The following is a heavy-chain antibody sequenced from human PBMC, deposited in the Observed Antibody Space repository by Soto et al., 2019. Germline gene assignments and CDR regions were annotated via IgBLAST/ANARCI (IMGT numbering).Heavy chain of an antibody. J-gene: IGHJ6*02. V-gene: IGHV4-59*01. CDR1: GGSISSYY. D-gene: IGHD3-3*01. CDR3: ARDQKTDYDFWSGPYYYGMDV. CDR2: IYYSGST. Sequence: QVQLQESGPGLVKPSETLSLTCTVSGGSISSYYWSWIRQPQGKVLEWIGYIYYSGSTNYNPSLKSRVTISVDTSKNQFSLKLSSVTAADTAVYYCARDQKTDYDFWSGPYYYGMDVWGQGTTVTVSS.